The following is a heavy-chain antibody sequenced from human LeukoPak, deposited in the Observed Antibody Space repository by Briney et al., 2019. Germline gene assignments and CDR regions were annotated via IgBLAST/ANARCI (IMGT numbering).Heavy chain of an antibody. CDR1: GGSISSDTPY. CDR3: ARRNYYFDY. J-gene: IGHJ4*02. Sequence: SETLSLTCTVSGGSISSDTPYWGWIRQPPGKGLEWVASIYYSGSTYYNPSLKSRVSISIDTSKNQFSLKLRSVTAADTAVYYCARRNYYFDYWGQGTLVTVSS. V-gene: IGHV4-39*01. CDR2: IYYSGST.